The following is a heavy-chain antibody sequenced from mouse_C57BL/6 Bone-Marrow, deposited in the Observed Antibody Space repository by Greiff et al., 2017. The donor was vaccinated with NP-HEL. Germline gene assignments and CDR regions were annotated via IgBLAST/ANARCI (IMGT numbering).Heavy chain of an antibody. CDR3: ARPLPGAMDY. CDR1: GYTFPSYG. Sequence: VKLVESGAELARPGASVKLSCKASGYTFPSYGISWVKQRTGQGLEWIGEIYPRSGNTYYNEKFKGKATLTADKSSSTAYMELRSLTSEDSAVYFCARPLPGAMDYWGQGTSVTVSS. J-gene: IGHJ4*01. V-gene: IGHV1-81*01. CDR2: IYPRSGNT. D-gene: IGHD2-10*01.